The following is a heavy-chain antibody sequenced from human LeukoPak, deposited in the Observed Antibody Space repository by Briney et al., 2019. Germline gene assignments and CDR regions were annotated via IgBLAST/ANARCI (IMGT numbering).Heavy chain of an antibody. CDR3: ATGPSRIAVATSPWFDP. CDR1: GYTFTSYY. Sequence: ASVKVSCKASGYTFTSYYMHWVRQAPGQGLEWMGIINPSGGSTSYAQKFQGRVTMTRDMSTSTVYMELSSLRSEDTAVYYCATGPSRIAVATSPWFDPWGQGTLVTVSS. D-gene: IGHD6-19*01. V-gene: IGHV1-46*01. J-gene: IGHJ5*02. CDR2: INPSGGST.